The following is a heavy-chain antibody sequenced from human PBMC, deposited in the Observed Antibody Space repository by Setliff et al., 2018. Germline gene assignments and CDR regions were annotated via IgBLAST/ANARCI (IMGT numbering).Heavy chain of an antibody. Sequence: PSETLSLTCTVSGGSMSRYYWGWIRQPPGKGLEWIGYIYYSGSTNYNPSLKSRVTISLXXXXXXXXXXXXXVXAADTAVYYCARVVGAKVNYMDVWGKGTTVTVSS. CDR3: ARVVGAKVNYMDV. D-gene: IGHD1-26*01. CDR2: IYYSGST. V-gene: IGHV4-59*01. CDR1: GGSMSRYY. J-gene: IGHJ6*04.